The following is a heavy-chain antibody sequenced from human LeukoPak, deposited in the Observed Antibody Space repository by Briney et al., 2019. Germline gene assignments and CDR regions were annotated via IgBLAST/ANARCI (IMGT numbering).Heavy chain of an antibody. V-gene: IGHV3-7*01. Sequence: GGSLRLSCAASGRSGLTFSNYWMSWVRQVPGKGLEWVANINQDGTEKHYVDSVKGRFTISRDNAKNSLYLQMNSLRAEDTAVYYCARGDLMTTAFDCWGQGTLVTVSS. CDR2: INQDGTEK. CDR1: GRSGLTFSNYW. D-gene: IGHD4-11*01. J-gene: IGHJ4*02. CDR3: ARGDLMTTAFDC.